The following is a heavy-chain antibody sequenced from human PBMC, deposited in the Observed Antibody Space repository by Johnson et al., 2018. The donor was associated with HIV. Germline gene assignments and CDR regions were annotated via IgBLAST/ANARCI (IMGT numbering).Heavy chain of an antibody. V-gene: IGHV3-15*01. CDR2: IKRESDGGTR. CDR1: GFIFSHAW. CDR3: TRGVNSEGGSI. J-gene: IGHJ3*02. D-gene: IGHD3-16*01. Sequence: VQLVESGGGVVQPGGSLTLSCVASGFIFSHAWMSWVRQAPGKGLEWVGRIKRESDGGTRDYAAPVKGRFTISRDDSKNTLYLQMNSLKIDDTAVYYCTRGVNSEGGSIWGQGTLVTVSS.